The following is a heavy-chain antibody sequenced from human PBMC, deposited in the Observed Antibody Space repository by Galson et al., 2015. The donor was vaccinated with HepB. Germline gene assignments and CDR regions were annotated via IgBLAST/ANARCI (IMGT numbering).Heavy chain of an antibody. V-gene: IGHV5-51*01. CDR2: INPGYSDA. J-gene: IGHJ5*02. Sequence: QSGAEVKEPGESLKISCKASGYNFISYWIAWVRQMPGKGPEWMGIINPGYSDARYSPSFQGQVTISADRSITTAYLQWSSLKASDTAIYYCARSNWNYVGYNWFDPWGQGTLVTVSS. CDR1: GYNFISYW. CDR3: ARSNWNYVGYNWFDP. D-gene: IGHD1-7*01.